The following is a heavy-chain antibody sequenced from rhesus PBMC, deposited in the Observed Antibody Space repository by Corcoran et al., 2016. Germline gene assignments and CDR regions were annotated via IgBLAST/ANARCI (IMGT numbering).Heavy chain of an antibody. CDR1: GGSISDSYR. J-gene: IGHJ4*01. CDR3: ARDRSYSSGWYVDY. V-gene: IGHV4S10*01. CDR2: IDVSSTNT. Sequence: QVQLQESGPGVVKPSETLSLTCAVSGGSISDSYRWSWIRQPPGKGLGWIGYIDVSSTNTNYHPSLKSRVTISKDTSKNQFALKLSSVTAADTAVYYGARDRSYSSGWYVDYWGQGVLVTVSS. D-gene: IGHD6-31*01.